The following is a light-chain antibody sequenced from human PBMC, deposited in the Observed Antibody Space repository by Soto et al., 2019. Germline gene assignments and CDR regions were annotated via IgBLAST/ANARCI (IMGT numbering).Light chain of an antibody. CDR1: QSVTSY. V-gene: IGKV3-15*01. Sequence: EIIMTQSPATLSVSPGEGVTLSCRASQSVTSYLAWYQHKPGQAPRLLIYGASTRASGIPARFSGSGSETDFTLTISSLQSEDSAVYYCQQYHNWPPITFGQGTRLEIK. CDR3: QQYHNWPPIT. J-gene: IGKJ5*01. CDR2: GAS.